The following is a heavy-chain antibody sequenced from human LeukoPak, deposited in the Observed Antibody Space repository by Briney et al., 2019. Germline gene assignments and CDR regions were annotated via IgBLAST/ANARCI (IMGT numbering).Heavy chain of an antibody. V-gene: IGHV3-7*03. CDR2: IKPDGSEK. Sequence: PGGCLRLSCVVSGFTFGSSWMSWVREAPGKGLEWVTNIKPDGSEKYYVDSVKGRFTISRDNSRNSLYLDINNLRTEDTAIYYCAKDRDSNWYPYFEYWGQGTLITVSS. CDR3: AKDRDSNWYPYFEY. D-gene: IGHD4-11*01. J-gene: IGHJ4*02. CDR1: GFTFGSSW.